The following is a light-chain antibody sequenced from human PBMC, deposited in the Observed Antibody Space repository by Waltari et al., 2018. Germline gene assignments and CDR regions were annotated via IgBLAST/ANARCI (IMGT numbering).Light chain of an antibody. CDR1: SSDVGGYNF. CDR3: SSYTRHETGI. Sequence: QSALTQPASVSGSPGQSITISCTGTSSDVGGYNFVSWYQQHPGKVPKLIIYGVNNRPSGVSHRFAGSKSGNTASLTISGLQAEDEADYYCSSYTRHETGIFGGGTKLTVL. V-gene: IGLV2-14*01. CDR2: GVN. J-gene: IGLJ2*01.